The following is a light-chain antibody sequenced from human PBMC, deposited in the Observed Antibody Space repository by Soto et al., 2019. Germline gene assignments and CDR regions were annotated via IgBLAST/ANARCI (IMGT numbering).Light chain of an antibody. Sequence: SLSASVGDIITITCRASQSMSLFLNWYQQKPGKAPKLLIYSASTLQSGVPSRFSGSGSGPDFTLTIASLQPEDSTSYCSKDSSNLLWTFG. J-gene: IGKJ1*01. V-gene: IGKV1-39*01. CDR2: SAS. CDR3: KDSSNLLWT. CDR1: QSMSLF.